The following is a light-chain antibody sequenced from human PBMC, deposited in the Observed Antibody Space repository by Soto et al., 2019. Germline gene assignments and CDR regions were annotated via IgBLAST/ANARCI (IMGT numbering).Light chain of an antibody. CDR3: QQYGSSPPYT. J-gene: IGKJ2*01. CDR1: QSVSSNY. V-gene: IGKV3-20*01. Sequence: EIVLTQSPGTLSLSPGERATLSCRASQSVSSNYLAWYQQKPGQAPRLLIYGASSRATGIPDRFSGSGSGTDFTLTICRLEPVDFAVYYCQQYGSSPPYTFGQGTKLEIK. CDR2: GAS.